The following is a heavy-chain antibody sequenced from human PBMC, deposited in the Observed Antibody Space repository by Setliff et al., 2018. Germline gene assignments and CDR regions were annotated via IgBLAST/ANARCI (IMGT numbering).Heavy chain of an antibody. Sequence: ASVKVSCKTSGYIFTNYYVHWVRQAPGQGLEWMGVMNPGRGSRNYAQRFQGRVTMTSDTSTSTVYMELSGLRSEDTALYYCARGGHIRYDYYYMDVWGKGTTVTVSS. V-gene: IGHV1-46*01. CDR1: GYIFTNYY. D-gene: IGHD5-18*01. J-gene: IGHJ6*03. CDR3: ARGGHIRYDYYYMDV. CDR2: MNPGRGSR.